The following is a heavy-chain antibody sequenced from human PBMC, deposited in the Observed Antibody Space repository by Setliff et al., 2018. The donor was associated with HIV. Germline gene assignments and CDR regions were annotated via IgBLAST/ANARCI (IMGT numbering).Heavy chain of an antibody. CDR3: ARSPSYRSSWEYYFDY. V-gene: IGHV4-4*09. CDR2: IHSSGST. D-gene: IGHD6-13*01. Sequence: SETLSLTCTVSGGSISGYYWSWIRQPPGKGLEWIGNIHSSGSTNYNPSLKSRVTISVDTSNQFSLKLSSVTAADAAVYYCARSPSYRSSWEYYFDYWGQGILVTVSS. J-gene: IGHJ4*02. CDR1: GGSISGYY.